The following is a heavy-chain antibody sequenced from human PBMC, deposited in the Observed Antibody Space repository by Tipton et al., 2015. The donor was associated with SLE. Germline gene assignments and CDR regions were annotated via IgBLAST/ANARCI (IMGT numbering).Heavy chain of an antibody. Sequence: TLSLTCTVSGGSFSRYFWSWIRQPPGKGLEWIGHIYPSVSTNYNPSLKSQVTMSIDTSKNQFSLKLSSVAAADTAVYYCARGPGSKSGEAFDIWGQGTMVTVSS. J-gene: IGHJ3*02. D-gene: IGHD1-26*01. CDR2: IYPSVST. CDR3: ARGPGSKSGEAFDI. CDR1: GGSFSRYF. V-gene: IGHV4-4*08.